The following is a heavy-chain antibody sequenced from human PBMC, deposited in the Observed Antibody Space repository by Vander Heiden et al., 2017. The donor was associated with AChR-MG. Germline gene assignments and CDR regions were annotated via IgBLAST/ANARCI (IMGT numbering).Heavy chain of an antibody. CDR2: INRDGSST. D-gene: IGHD2-2*01. V-gene: IGHV3-74*03. J-gene: IGHJ5*02. CDR3: ARPDCSSTSCYRWFDP. CDR1: GFTVSRYW. Sequence: EVQLVQSGGGVVQPGGSLRLPCAASGFTVSRYWMQWVRQVPGKGLEWVSRINRDGSSTMYADSVKGRFTISRDNAKNTLYLQMNSLRDEDAAIYYCARPDCSSTSCYRWFDPWGQGTLVTVSS.